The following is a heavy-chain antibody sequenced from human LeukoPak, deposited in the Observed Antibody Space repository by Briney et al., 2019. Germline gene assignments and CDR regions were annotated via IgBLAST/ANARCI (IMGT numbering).Heavy chain of an antibody. Sequence: PSETLSLTCAVYGGSFSGYYWSWIRQPPGKGLEWIGEINHSGSTNYNPSLKSRVTISVDTSKNQFSLKLSSVTAADTAVYYCARGLYDSSGYSIGYYFDYWGQGTLVTVSS. D-gene: IGHD3-22*01. V-gene: IGHV4-34*01. CDR1: GGSFSGYY. CDR2: INHSGST. CDR3: ARGLYDSSGYSIGYYFDY. J-gene: IGHJ4*02.